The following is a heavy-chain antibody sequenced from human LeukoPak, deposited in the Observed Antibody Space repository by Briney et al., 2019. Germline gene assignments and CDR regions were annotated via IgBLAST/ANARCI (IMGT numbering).Heavy chain of an antibody. CDR1: GYTFTGYY. J-gene: IGHJ6*02. Sequence: GASAKVSCKASGYTFTGYYMHWVRQAPGQGLEWMGWINPNSGGTNYAQKFQGRVTMTRDTSISTAYMELSRLRSDDTAVYYCARDPAGTSKYYYYYYGMDVWGQGTTVTVSS. CDR3: ARDPAGTSKYYYYYYGMDV. CDR2: INPNSGGT. D-gene: IGHD1-1*01. V-gene: IGHV1-2*02.